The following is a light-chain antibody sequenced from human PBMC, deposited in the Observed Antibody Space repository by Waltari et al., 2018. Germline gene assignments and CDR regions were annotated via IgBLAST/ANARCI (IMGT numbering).Light chain of an antibody. CDR2: AVS. J-gene: IGLJ2*01. V-gene: IGLV2-23*02. Sequence: QSALTQPASVSGSPGQSITIPCTGTSSDVGNYKRVPWYQQHPGKAPKLMIYAVSKRPSGVSVRFSGSKSGDMASLTISGLQPEDEAEYFCSSYAGSSKGVFGGGTKVTVL. CDR3: SSYAGSSKGV. CDR1: SSDVGNYKR.